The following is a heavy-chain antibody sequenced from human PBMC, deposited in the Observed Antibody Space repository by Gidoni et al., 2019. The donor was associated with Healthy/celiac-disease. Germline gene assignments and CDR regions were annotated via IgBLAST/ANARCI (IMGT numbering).Heavy chain of an antibody. CDR3: ASLVVGDRA. CDR2: INHSGST. Sequence: QVQLQQWGAGLFKPSETMSLTCAVYGGSFSGYYWSWIRQPPGKGLEWIGEINHSGSTNYNPSLKSRVTISVDTSKNQFSLKLSSVTAADTAVYYCASLVVGDRAWGQGTLVTVSS. J-gene: IGHJ4*02. D-gene: IGHD3-16*01. V-gene: IGHV4-34*01. CDR1: GGSFSGYY.